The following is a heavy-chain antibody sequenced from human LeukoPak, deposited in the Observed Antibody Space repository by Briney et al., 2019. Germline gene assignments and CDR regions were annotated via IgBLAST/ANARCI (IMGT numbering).Heavy chain of an antibody. CDR1: GGSISSGGYY. D-gene: IGHD1-1*01. CDR3: ARGGRDATIPDS. Sequence: SQTLSLTCTVSGGSISSGGYYWSWIRQHPGKGLEWIGYIYYSGSTNYNPSLKSRVTISVDTSKNQFSLKLSSVTAADTAVYYCARGGRDATIPDSWGQGTLVTVSS. CDR2: IYYSGST. V-gene: IGHV4-61*08. J-gene: IGHJ4*02.